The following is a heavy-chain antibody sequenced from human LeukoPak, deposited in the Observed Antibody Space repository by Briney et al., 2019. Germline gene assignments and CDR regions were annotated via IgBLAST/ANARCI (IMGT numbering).Heavy chain of an antibody. CDR1: GGSISSFY. D-gene: IGHD6-13*01. CDR3: AKDLASSSGFDY. J-gene: IGHJ4*02. Sequence: ASETLSLTCTVSGGSISSFYWSWIRQPLGKGLEWIGYIYHTGITNSNPSLKSRVTISVDTSKNQFSLNLRSVTAADTAVYYCAKDLASSSGFDYWGQGTLVTVSS. V-gene: IGHV4-59*01. CDR2: IYHTGIT.